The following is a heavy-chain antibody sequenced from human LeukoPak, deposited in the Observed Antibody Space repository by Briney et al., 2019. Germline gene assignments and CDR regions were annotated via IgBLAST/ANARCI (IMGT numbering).Heavy chain of an antibody. J-gene: IGHJ5*02. CDR3: TKRAEFGGFDP. CDR2: ISTTVTNT. D-gene: IGHD3-10*01. Sequence: PGGSLRLSCAASGFTFSTSAMTWVRQAPGKGLEWVPSISTTVTNTYYADSVKGRFTISRDNSNNTVYLQMNSLTAEDTALYYCTKRAEFGGFDPWGQGTLVTVSS. V-gene: IGHV3-23*01. CDR1: GFTFSTSA.